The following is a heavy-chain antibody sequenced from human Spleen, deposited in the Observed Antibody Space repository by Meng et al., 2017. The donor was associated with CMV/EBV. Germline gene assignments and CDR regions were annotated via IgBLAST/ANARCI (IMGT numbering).Heavy chain of an antibody. V-gene: IGHV3-11*04. CDR2: ISSTSKTI. Sequence: GESLKISCLASGFTFRDSFMSWIRQAPGKGLECVSYISSTSKTIYYADSVKGRITISRDNSKSTLYLQMNSLRAEDTAVYYCTKDYYHTSGSVSWGNWFDPWGQGTLVTVSS. D-gene: IGHD3-10*01. CDR1: GFTFRDSF. CDR3: TKDYYHTSGSVSWGNWFDP. J-gene: IGHJ5*02.